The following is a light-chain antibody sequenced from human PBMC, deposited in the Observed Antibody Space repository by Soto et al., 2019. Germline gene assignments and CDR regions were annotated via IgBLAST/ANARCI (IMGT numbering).Light chain of an antibody. CDR1: SSDVGGYNY. Sequence: QYALTQPPSATGSLGQSVTISCTGTSSDVGGYNYVAWYQQHPGRAPKFLIYEVSERPSGIPDRFSGSKSGNTASLTVSGLQAEDEGFYYCSSYAGRASWVFGGGTKLTVL. CDR3: SSYAGRASWV. J-gene: IGLJ3*02. CDR2: EVS. V-gene: IGLV2-8*01.